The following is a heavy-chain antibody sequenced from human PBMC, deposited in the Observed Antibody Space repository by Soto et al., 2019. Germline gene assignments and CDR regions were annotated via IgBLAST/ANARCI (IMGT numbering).Heavy chain of an antibody. V-gene: IGHV3-21*01. CDR1: GFTFSSYS. Sequence: PGGSLRLSCAASGFTFSSYSMNWVRQAPGKGLEWVSSISSSSSYIYYADSVKGRFTISRDNAKNSLYLQMNSLRAEDTAVYYCARDIYSGYDYGYYYYGMAVWGQGTTVTVSS. CDR2: ISSSSSYI. D-gene: IGHD5-12*01. J-gene: IGHJ6*02. CDR3: ARDIYSGYDYGYYYYGMAV.